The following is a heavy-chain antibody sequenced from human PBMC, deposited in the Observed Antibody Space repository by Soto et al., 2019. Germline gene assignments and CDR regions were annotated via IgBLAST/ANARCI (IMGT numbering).Heavy chain of an antibody. V-gene: IGHV4-34*01. CDR1: GGSFSGYY. CDR2: INHSGST. CDR3: AGGTAGWFSYYYYYGMDV. J-gene: IGHJ6*02. Sequence: PETLSLTGAVYGGSFSGYYWSWIRQPPGKGLEWIGEINHSGSTNYNPSLKSRVTISVDTSKNQFSLKLSSVTAADTAVYYCAGGTAGWFSYYYYYGMDVWGQGTTVTVSS. D-gene: IGHD3-10*01.